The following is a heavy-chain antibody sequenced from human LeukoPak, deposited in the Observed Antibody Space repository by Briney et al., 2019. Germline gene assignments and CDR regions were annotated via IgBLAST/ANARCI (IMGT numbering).Heavy chain of an antibody. Sequence: ASVKVSCETSGYTFTNFDINWVRQASGHGLEWMGWMNPNSGNTGYAQKFQGRVTITRNTSISTAYMELSSLRSEDTAVYYCARAPSWNYNRYYYYYVDVWGRGTTVTVSS. J-gene: IGHJ6*03. CDR2: MNPNSGNT. D-gene: IGHD1-7*01. V-gene: IGHV1-8*03. CDR1: GYTFTNFD. CDR3: ARAPSWNYNRYYYYYVDV.